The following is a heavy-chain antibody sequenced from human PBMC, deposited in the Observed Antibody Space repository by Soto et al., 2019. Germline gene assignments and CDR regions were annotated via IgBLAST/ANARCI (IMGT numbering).Heavy chain of an antibody. V-gene: IGHV3-23*01. J-gene: IGHJ4*02. CDR2: MSGSSSTT. D-gene: IGHD3-16*02. CDR3: AKNQERELPRVIDL. CDR1: GLTFSNYA. Sequence: EVRLLESGGGLVKPGGSLRLSCATSGLTFSNYAMSWVRQAPGGGLVWVSSMSGSSSTTYYADSVRGRFTISRDRSKNTLYLQMSSLRAEDTALYYCAKNQERELPRVIDLWGQGTLVTVSS.